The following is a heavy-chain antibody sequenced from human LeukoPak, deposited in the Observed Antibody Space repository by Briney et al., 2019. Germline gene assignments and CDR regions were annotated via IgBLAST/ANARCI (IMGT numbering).Heavy chain of an antibody. CDR1: GFTVSSNY. J-gene: IGHJ4*02. D-gene: IGHD3-10*01. V-gene: IGHV3-66*01. CDR2: IYSGGST. Sequence: GGSLRLSCAASGFTVSSNYMSWVRPAPGKGLEWVSVIYSGGSTYYADSVKGRFTISRDNSKNTLYLQMNSLRAEDTAVYYCARELSGVRGTDYWGQGTLVTVSS. CDR3: ARELSGVRGTDY.